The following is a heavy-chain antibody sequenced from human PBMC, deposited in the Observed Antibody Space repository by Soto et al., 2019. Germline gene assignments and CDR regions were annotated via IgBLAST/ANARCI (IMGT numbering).Heavy chain of an antibody. V-gene: IGHV1-69*13. CDR3: ARDLYYYGSGSYYNGPYWFDP. CDR1: GGTFSSYA. Sequence: GASVKVSCKASGGTFSSYAISWVRQAPGQGLEWMGGIIPIFGTANYAQKFQGRVTITADESTSTAYMELSSLRSEDTAVYYCARDLYYYGSGSYYNGPYWFDPWGQGTLVTVSS. J-gene: IGHJ5*02. CDR2: IIPIFGTA. D-gene: IGHD3-10*01.